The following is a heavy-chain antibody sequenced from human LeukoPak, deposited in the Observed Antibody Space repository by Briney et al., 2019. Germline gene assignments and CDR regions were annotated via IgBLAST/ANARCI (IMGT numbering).Heavy chain of an antibody. CDR2: INHSGST. D-gene: IGHD6-13*01. Sequence: SETLSLTCAVYGGSFSGYYWSWIRQPPGKGLEGIGEINHSGSTNYNPSLKSRVTISVDTSKNQFSLKQSSVTAADRAVYFWXXXXPXRSSSWYSTYRIYYYYYMDVWGKGTTVTVSS. CDR1: GGSFSGYY. J-gene: IGHJ6*03. CDR3: XXXXPXRSSSWYSTYRIYYYYYMDV. V-gene: IGHV4-34*01.